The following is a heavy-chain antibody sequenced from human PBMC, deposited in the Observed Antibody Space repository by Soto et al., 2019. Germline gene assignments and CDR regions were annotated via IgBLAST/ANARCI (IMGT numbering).Heavy chain of an antibody. Sequence: QVQLVQSGAEVKKPGSSVKVSCKASGGTFSSYAISWVRQAPGQGLEWMGGIIPIFGTANYAQKFQGGVTITADESTSTAYMELSSLRSEDTAVYYCAAGWVPTTYYYDGMDVWGQGTTVTVSS. CDR3: AAGWVPTTYYYDGMDV. CDR2: IIPIFGTA. D-gene: IGHD1-7*01. J-gene: IGHJ6*02. CDR1: GGTFSSYA. V-gene: IGHV1-69*01.